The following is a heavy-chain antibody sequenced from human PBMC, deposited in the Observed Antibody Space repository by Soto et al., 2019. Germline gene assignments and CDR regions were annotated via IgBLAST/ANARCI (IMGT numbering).Heavy chain of an antibody. D-gene: IGHD1-26*01. V-gene: IGHV4-59*01. Sequence: PSEPLSLTCAVYGGSFSGYYWRWIRQPPGKGLEWIGYIYYSGSTNYNPSLKSRVTISVDTSKNQFSLKLSSVTAADTAVYYCAREGATNFDYWGQGTLVTVSS. J-gene: IGHJ4*02. CDR3: AREGATNFDY. CDR2: IYYSGST. CDR1: GGSFSGYY.